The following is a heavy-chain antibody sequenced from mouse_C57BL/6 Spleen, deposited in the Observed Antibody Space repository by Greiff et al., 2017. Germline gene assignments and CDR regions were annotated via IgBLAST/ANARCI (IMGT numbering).Heavy chain of an antibody. D-gene: IGHD2-3*01. CDR1: GFTFNTYA. CDR2: IRSKSSNYAT. Sequence: EVQRVESGGGLVQPKGSLKLSCAASGFTFNTYAMHWVRQAPGKGLEWVASIRSKSSNYATYYADSVKDRFTISRDDSQSMLYLQMNNLKTEDTAMYYCVRDHPDGYYLNYYAMDYWGQGTSVTVSS. J-gene: IGHJ4*01. CDR3: VRDHPDGYYLNYYAMDY. V-gene: IGHV10-3*01.